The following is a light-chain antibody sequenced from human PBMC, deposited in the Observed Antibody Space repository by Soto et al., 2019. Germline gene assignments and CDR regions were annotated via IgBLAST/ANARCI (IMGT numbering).Light chain of an antibody. CDR2: AAS. V-gene: IGKV1-39*01. CDR1: QNIRTY. J-gene: IGKJ1*01. CDR3: QQSYSAPWA. Sequence: DIQMTQSPSSLSASVGDRVTITCRASQNIRTYLNWYQRKPGKAPNLLISAASNLQSGVPSRFSGSGSGTDFTLTISSLQPEDFATYYCQQSYSAPWAFGQGTKVEIK.